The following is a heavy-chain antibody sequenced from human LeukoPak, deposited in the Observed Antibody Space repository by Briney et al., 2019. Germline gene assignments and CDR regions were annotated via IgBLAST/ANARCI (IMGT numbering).Heavy chain of an antibody. J-gene: IGHJ3*02. CDR3: VRDFGDRYDIFDI. V-gene: IGHV3-7*01. CDR2: VSPRGNER. CDR1: GITFNKYW. Sequence: GGSLRLSCVASGITFNKYWMIWVRQTPGKGLEWVANVSPRGNERHYMDSVEGRFTISRDNAKNTLYLQMNSLRTEDAAVYYCVRDFGDRYDIFDIWGQGTMVTVSS. D-gene: IGHD3-9*01.